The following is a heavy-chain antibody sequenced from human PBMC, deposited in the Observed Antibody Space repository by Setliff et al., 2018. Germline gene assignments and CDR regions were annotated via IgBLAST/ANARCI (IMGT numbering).Heavy chain of an antibody. V-gene: IGHV1-69*05. CDR2: IIPIFGTT. CDR1: GGTFSNYD. Sequence: SVKVSCKASGGTFSNYDISWVRQAPGQGLEWMGGIIPIFGTTNYAQRFQGRVTIITDESTSTAYMELSSLRFEDTAVYYCAREGVDTRSSTDYRYYMDVWGKGTTVTVSS. J-gene: IGHJ6*03. D-gene: IGHD5-18*01. CDR3: AREGVDTRSSTDYRYYMDV.